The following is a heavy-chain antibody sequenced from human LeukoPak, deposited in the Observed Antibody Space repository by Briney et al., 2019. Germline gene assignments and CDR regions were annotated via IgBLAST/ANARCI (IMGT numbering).Heavy chain of an antibody. CDR2: VSGSGGST. D-gene: IGHD5-18*01. Sequence: GGSLRLSCAASGFTFSSYAMSWVRQAPGKGLEWVSAVSGSGGSTYYADSVKGRFTISRDNSKNTLDLQMNSLRAEDTAVYYCARGGYSYGQLSAGFDPWGQGTLVTVSS. CDR1: GFTFSSYA. J-gene: IGHJ5*02. V-gene: IGHV3-23*01. CDR3: ARGGYSYGQLSAGFDP.